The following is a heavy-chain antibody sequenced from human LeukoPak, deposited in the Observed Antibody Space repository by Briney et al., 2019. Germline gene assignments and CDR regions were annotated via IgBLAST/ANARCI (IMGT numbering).Heavy chain of an antibody. V-gene: IGHV1-46*01. CDR2: INPSGGST. J-gene: IGHJ3*02. CDR1: GYTFTGYY. D-gene: IGHD6-13*01. CDR3: ASNGGAAAAGPDAFDI. Sequence: ASVKVSCKASGYTFTGYYMHWVRQAPGQGLEWMGIINPSGGSTSYAQKFQGRVTMTRDTSTSTVYMELSSLRSEDTAVYYCASNGGAAAAGPDAFDIWGQGTMVTVSS.